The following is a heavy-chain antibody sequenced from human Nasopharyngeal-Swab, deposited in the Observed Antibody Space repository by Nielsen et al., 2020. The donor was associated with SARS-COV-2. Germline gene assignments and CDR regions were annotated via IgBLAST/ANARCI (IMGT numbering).Heavy chain of an antibody. CDR2: ISSSSSYI. CDR3: ARVSSSGWDRGYFDY. V-gene: IGHV3-21*01. D-gene: IGHD6-19*01. Sequence: LSLTCAASGFTFSSYSMNWVRQAPGKGLEWVSSISSSSSYIYYADSVKGRFTISRDNAKNSLYLQMNSLRAEDTAVYYCARVSSSGWDRGYFDYWGQGTLVTVSS. CDR1: GFTFSSYS. J-gene: IGHJ4*02.